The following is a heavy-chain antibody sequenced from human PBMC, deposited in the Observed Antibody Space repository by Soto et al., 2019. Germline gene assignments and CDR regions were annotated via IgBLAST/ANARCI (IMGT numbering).Heavy chain of an antibody. V-gene: IGHV1-18*01. J-gene: IGHJ4*02. D-gene: IGHD1-26*01. CDR3: AREVGAWFDF. CDR1: GYTFTSYG. CDR2: ISGYNGDT. Sequence: ASGKVSCKASGYTFTSYGITWVRQGPGQGLEWVGWISGYNGDTNYAQKVQGRISVTTDASTSTAYLEVRSLRSDDTAVYYCAREVGAWFDFWGQGTLVTVSS.